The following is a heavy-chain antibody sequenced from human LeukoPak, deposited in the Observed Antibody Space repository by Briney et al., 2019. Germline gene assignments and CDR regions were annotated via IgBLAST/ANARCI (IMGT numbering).Heavy chain of an antibody. V-gene: IGHV5-51*01. CDR1: GYTFTAYW. Sequence: GESLKISCKASGYTFTAYWIGWVRQMPGQGPESVGIFYPGGSETRFSPSFQGQVTISVDKSITSAYLQWSSLKASDTATYYCARFRAQFKSTYDSGDYSAVSGKGTTVTVSS. CDR3: ARFRAQFKSTYDSGDYSAV. J-gene: IGHJ6*03. CDR2: FYPGGSET. D-gene: IGHD3-10*01.